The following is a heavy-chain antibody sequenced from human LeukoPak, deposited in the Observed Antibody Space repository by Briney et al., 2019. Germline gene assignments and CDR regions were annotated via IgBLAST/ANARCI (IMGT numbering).Heavy chain of an antibody. V-gene: IGHV3-30*18. Sequence: GGPLLLSCAASGFPFSSYGIHGARPAPGKGLEWVAVISYDGSNKYYADSVKGRFTISRDNSKNTLYLQMNSLRAEDTAVYYCAKDRRIAAAGYYFDYWGQGTLVTVSS. D-gene: IGHD6-13*01. CDR3: AKDRRIAAAGYYFDY. CDR2: ISYDGSNK. CDR1: GFPFSSYG. J-gene: IGHJ4*02.